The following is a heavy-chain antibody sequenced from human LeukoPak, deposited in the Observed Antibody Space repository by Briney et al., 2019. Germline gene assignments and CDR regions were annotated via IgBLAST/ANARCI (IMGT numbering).Heavy chain of an antibody. Sequence: GGSLRLSCAASGFTFSDYYMSWIRQAPGKGLEWVSYISSSGSTIYYADSVKGRFTISRDNAKNSLYLQMNSLRAEDTAVYCCARLVEMADYYFDYWGQGTLVTVSS. CDR1: GFTFSDYY. J-gene: IGHJ4*02. CDR2: ISSSGSTI. V-gene: IGHV3-11*01. D-gene: IGHD5-24*01. CDR3: ARLVEMADYYFDY.